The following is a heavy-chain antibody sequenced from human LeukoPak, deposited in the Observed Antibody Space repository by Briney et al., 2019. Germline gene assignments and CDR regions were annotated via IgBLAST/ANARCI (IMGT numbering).Heavy chain of an antibody. Sequence: ASVRVSCTASGYTFTSYYMHWVRQAPGQGPEWMGRIHPSGGSTTYAQEFQGRVAMTRDTSTSTLYMDLSSLRSEDTAVYYCAREKTADYLFDYWGQGTLVTVSS. J-gene: IGHJ4*02. CDR2: IHPSGGST. CDR1: GYTFTSYY. V-gene: IGHV1-46*01. D-gene: IGHD4-11*01. CDR3: AREKTADYLFDY.